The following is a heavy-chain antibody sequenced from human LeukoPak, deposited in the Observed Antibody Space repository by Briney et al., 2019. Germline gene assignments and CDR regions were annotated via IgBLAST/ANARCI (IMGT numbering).Heavy chain of an antibody. CDR1: GYTFASYG. CDR3: ARSEPYYGSGSYYDY. J-gene: IGHJ4*02. V-gene: IGHV1-18*01. D-gene: IGHD3-10*01. CDR2: ISAYNGNT. Sequence: GASVKVSCKASGYTFASYGISWVRQAPGQGLVWMGWISAYNGNTNYAQKLQGRVTMTTDTSTSTAYMELRSLRSDDTAVYYCARSEPYYGSGSYYDYWGQGTLVTVSS.